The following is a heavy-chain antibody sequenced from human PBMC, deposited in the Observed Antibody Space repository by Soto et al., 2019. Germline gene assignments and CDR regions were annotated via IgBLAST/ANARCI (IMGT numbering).Heavy chain of an antibody. V-gene: IGHV4-39*01. J-gene: IGHJ5*02. CDR3: ARQRALSINTFITSFDP. Sequence: SETLSLTCSLSGGSINGSDHFWGWIRQTPGKGLEWIGSVYYTETSYYNPSLKSPVTISVETSRSTFSLKVNSVTAADTGIYYCARQRALSINTFITSFDPWGQGTLVPGSS. CDR1: GGSINGSDHF. D-gene: IGHD1-20*01. CDR2: VYYTETS.